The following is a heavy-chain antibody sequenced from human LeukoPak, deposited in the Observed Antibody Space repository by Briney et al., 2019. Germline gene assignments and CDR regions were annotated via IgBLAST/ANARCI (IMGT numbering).Heavy chain of an antibody. CDR1: GGSFSGYY. J-gene: IGHJ4*02. Sequence: SETLSLTCAVYGGSFSGYYWSWIRQPPGKGLEWTGYIYYSGSTYYNPSLKSRVTISVDTSKNQFSLKLSSVTAADTAVYYCARGLVGPDYWGQGTLVTVSS. CDR3: ARGLVGPDY. CDR2: IYYSGST. D-gene: IGHD2-8*02. V-gene: IGHV4-30-4*08.